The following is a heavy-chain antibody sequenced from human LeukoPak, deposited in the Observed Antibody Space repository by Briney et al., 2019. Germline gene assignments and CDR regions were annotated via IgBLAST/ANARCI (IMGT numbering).Heavy chain of an antibody. CDR3: AKAGSGFYYYGSGSYYKDYYYMDV. CDR1: GFIFSNYA. D-gene: IGHD3-10*01. J-gene: IGHJ6*03. Sequence: GGSLRLSCAASGFIFSNYAMSWVRQAPGKGLQWVSSVSGSGGTTYYADSVKGQFTISRDNSKSTMFLQMNSLRGEDTAVYYCAKAGSGFYYYGSGSYYKDYYYMDVWGKGTTVTVSS. CDR2: VSGSGGTT. V-gene: IGHV3-23*01.